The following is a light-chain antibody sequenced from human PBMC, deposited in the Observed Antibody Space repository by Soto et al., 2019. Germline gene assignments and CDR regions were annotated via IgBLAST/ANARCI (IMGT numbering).Light chain of an antibody. J-gene: IGLJ1*01. Sequence: QSVLTQPPSVSAAPGQKVTISCSGSSSNIGNNYVSWYQQLPGTAPKLLIYGKSNRPSGVPERFSGSKSGTAASLAITGLQAEDEADYYCQSYDSSLSGYVFGTGTKVTVL. V-gene: IGLV1-40*01. CDR3: QSYDSSLSGYV. CDR1: SSNIGNNY. CDR2: GKS.